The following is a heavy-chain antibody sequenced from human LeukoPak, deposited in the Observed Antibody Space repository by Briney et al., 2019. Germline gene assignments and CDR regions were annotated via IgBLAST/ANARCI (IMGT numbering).Heavy chain of an antibody. CDR3: AKGIYSSGWSYFDY. J-gene: IGHJ4*01. V-gene: IGHV3-33*06. Sequence: GGSLRLSCAASGFTLSNYGMHWVRQAPGKGLEWVAVIWHDGSNKYYADSVKGRFTISRDSSKNTLYLQMNSLRAEDTAVYYCAKGIYSSGWSYFDYWGHGTPVTVSS. D-gene: IGHD6-19*01. CDR1: GFTLSNYG. CDR2: IWHDGSNK.